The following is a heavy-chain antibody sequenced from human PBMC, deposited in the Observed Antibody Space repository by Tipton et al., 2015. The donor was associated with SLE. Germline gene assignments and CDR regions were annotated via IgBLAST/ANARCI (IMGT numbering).Heavy chain of an antibody. CDR3: ARGPYDYRNTDNYFYNYYMDV. V-gene: IGHV3-74*01. CDR1: SFTFSSYW. J-gene: IGHJ6*03. D-gene: IGHD3-16*01. Sequence: SLRLSCTASSFTFSSYWMHWVRQVPGKGLVWVSEIDPDGSRTNYAHYVEGRFTISRDNAKNTLSLQMNSLRVDDTGVYYCARGPYDYRNTDNYFYNYYMDVWGKGTTATVSS. CDR2: IDPDGSRT.